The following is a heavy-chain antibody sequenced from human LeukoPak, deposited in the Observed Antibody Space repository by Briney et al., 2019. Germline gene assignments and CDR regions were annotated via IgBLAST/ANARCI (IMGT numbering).Heavy chain of an antibody. CDR2: INPNGGGT. J-gene: IGHJ5*02. Sequence: ASVKVSCKASGYTFTGYYMHWVRQAPGQGLEWMGWINPNGGGTNYAQKFQGWVTMTRDTSISTAYMELSRLRSDDTAVYYCARARGYCSSTSCLGHPNWFDPWGQGTLVTVSS. D-gene: IGHD2-2*01. CDR1: GYTFTGYY. V-gene: IGHV1-2*04. CDR3: ARARGYCSSTSCLGHPNWFDP.